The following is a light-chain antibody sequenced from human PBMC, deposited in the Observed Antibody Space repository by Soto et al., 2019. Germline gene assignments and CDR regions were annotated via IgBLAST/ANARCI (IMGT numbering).Light chain of an antibody. V-gene: IGLV2-14*01. Sequence: QSALTQPASVSGSPGQSITISCTGASSDIGNYDFVAWYQQHPGKAPKLLIYDVSHRPSGVSNRISGSKSGNTASLTISWLQTEDEADYYCSSFTTTSTLVLFGGGTQLTVL. CDR2: DVS. CDR1: SSDIGNYDF. CDR3: SSFTTTSTLVL. J-gene: IGLJ7*01.